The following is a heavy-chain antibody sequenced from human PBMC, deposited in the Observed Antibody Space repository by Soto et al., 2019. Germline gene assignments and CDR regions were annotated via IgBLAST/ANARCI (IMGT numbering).Heavy chain of an antibody. J-gene: IGHJ3*01. V-gene: IGHV1-3*01. CDR1: GYTFLNYA. Sequence: ASVKVSCKTSGYTFLNYAIHWVRQAPGQGLEWMGWVNPSNGHTRYSENFQARLSLTRDTSANTAYMELTSLRSEDTAVYYCARRLSAFDVWGQGTVVTVSS. CDR3: ARRLSAFDV. CDR2: VNPSNGHT.